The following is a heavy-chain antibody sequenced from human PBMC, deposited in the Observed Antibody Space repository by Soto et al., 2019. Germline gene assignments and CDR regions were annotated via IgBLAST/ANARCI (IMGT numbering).Heavy chain of an antibody. CDR3: ARGVSLDF. Sequence: EVQLLESGGGLEQPGGSLRLSCAASGFTFSSYLMTWVRRPPGKGLDWVSTNSGNGGSTYYADSVKGRFTISRDNSKNTLYLQMNRLRAEDTAIYYCARGVSLDFWGQGTLVAVSS. V-gene: IGHV3-23*01. CDR1: GFTFSSYL. CDR2: NSGNGGST. J-gene: IGHJ4*02.